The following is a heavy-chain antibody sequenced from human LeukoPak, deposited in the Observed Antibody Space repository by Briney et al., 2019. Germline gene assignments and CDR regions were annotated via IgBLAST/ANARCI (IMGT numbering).Heavy chain of an antibody. CDR2: ISSSSSYI. D-gene: IGHD2-21*01. J-gene: IGHJ5*02. Sequence: GGSLRLSCAASGFSVSTNYMIWVRQAPGKGLEWVSSISSSSSYIYYADSVKGRFTISRGNAKNSLYPQMNSLRAEDTAVYYCARGDTYLDPWGQGTLVTVSS. CDR1: GFSVSTNY. V-gene: IGHV3-21*01. CDR3: ARGDTYLDP.